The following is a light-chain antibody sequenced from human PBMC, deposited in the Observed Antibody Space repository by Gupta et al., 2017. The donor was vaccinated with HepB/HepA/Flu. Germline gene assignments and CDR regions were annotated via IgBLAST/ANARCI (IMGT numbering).Light chain of an antibody. Sequence: SYELIKPLAVLVALGQTARITCGGNHFGRYNVYWYQQKPGQAPVLVIYRDTHRASGIPERFSGSKSGNTATLVISRAQDGDEAAYYCQVWDSNTVVFGGGTKLRVL. CDR2: RDT. J-gene: IGLJ2*01. V-gene: IGLV3-9*01. CDR3: QVWDSNTVV. CDR1: HFGRYN.